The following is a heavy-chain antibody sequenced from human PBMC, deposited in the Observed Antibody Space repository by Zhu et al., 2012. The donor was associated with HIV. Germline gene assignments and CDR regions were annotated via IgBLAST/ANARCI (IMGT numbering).Heavy chain of an antibody. D-gene: IGHD3-22*01. V-gene: IGHV4-4*07. CDR3: ARGFGYHDSSGHYYGGMFDY. CDR1: GGSISSHY. J-gene: IGHJ4*02. Sequence: QVQLQESGPGLVKPSETLSLTRNVSGGSISSHYWNWIRQSAGKGLEWIGRIYVSGNTNYNPSLKSRVTMSLDTSKNQFSLKLRSVTAADTAVYYCARGFGYHDSSGHYYGGMFDYWGQGTLVTVSS. CDR2: IYVSGNT.